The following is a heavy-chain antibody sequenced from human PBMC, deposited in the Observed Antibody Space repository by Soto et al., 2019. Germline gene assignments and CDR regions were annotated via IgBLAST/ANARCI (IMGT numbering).Heavy chain of an antibody. Sequence: SVKLSSKACGDGLTSCGRSWVRQAPEQGLEWMGWISAYNGNTNYAQKLQGRVTMTTDTSTSTAYMELRSLRSDDTAVYYCARTKYSRGPRYFFEYWGQGTLVTVSS. CDR2: ISAYNGNT. J-gene: IGHJ4*02. V-gene: IGHV1-18*01. CDR1: GDGLTSCG. CDR3: ARTKYSRGPRYFFEY. D-gene: IGHD6-19*01.